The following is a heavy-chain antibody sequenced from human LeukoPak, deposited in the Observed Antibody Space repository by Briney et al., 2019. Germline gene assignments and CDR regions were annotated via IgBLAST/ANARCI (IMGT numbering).Heavy chain of an antibody. J-gene: IGHJ4*02. Sequence: GGSLRLSCTASGFTLGDYAVSWVRQAPGKGLEWVGFIRIKAIGGTTEYAASVKGRFIISRDDSKSIAYLQMNRLKTEDTAVYYCTRDRRGDYPHFDYWGQGTLVTVSS. V-gene: IGHV3-49*04. D-gene: IGHD4-17*01. CDR2: IRIKAIGGTT. CDR1: GFTLGDYA. CDR3: TRDRRGDYPHFDY.